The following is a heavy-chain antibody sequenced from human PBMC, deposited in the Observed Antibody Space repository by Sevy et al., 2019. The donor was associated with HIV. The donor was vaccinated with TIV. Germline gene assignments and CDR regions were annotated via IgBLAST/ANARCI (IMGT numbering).Heavy chain of an antibody. CDR2: ISGYNGNT. V-gene: IGHV1-18*01. Sequence: ASVKVSCKASGYTFTNYGITWVRQAPGQGLEWMGWISGYNGNTKYVQNLQGRVTMTTDTSTSTAYMELRSLRSDDTAVYYCARDGSFSLIIVDLDYWGQGTLVTVSS. D-gene: IGHD3-22*01. J-gene: IGHJ4*02. CDR3: ARDGSFSLIIVDLDY. CDR1: GYTFTNYG.